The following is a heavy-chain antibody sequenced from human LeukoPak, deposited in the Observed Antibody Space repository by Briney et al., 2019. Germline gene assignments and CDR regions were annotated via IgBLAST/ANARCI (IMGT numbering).Heavy chain of an antibody. D-gene: IGHD3-10*01. CDR3: ARAYYGSGTSHFDS. CDR1: GFSFSIYS. CDR2: ISSSSSYI. Sequence: GGSLRLSCAASGFSFSIYSMNWVRQAPGKGLEWVSSISSSSSYIYYADSVKGRFTFSRDNAKNSLYLQMDSLRAEDTAVYYCARAYYGSGTSHFDSWGQGTLVTVSS. J-gene: IGHJ4*02. V-gene: IGHV3-21*01.